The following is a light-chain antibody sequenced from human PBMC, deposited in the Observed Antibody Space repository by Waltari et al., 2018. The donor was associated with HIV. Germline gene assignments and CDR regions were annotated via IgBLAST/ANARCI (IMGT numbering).Light chain of an antibody. CDR1: TLAKQY. CDR2: QDI. V-gene: IGLV3-25*03. Sequence: SYELTQPPSVSVSPGQTARITCSGDTLAKQYAYWSQLKPGQAPQLVMYQDIERPSGFPERFSGSSSGTAVTLTISRVQAADEADYYCQSIDSGGTFVFGTGTKVTVL. CDR3: QSIDSGGTFV. J-gene: IGLJ1*01.